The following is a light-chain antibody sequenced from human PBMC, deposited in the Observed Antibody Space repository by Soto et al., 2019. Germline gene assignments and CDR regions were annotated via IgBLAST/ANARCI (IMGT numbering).Light chain of an antibody. CDR3: QSYDSSLSGYVV. Sequence: QSVLTQPPSVSGAPGQRVTISCTGSSSNIGAGYDVHWYQQLPGTAPKLLIYGNSNRPSGVPDRFSGSKSGTSASLAITGLHAEDEADYYCQSYDSSLSGYVVFGGGTTVTAL. CDR2: GNS. J-gene: IGLJ2*01. CDR1: SSNIGAGYD. V-gene: IGLV1-40*01.